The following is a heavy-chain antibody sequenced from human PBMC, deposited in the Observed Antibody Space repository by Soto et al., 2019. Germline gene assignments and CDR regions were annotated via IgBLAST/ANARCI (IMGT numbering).Heavy chain of an antibody. CDR1: GGSISSYY. V-gene: IGHV4-59*12. D-gene: IGHD3-22*01. CDR2: IYYSGST. J-gene: IGHJ4*02. CDR3: AREYYYDSSGFNY. Sequence: SETLSLTCTVSGGSISSYYWSWIRQPPGKGLEWIGHIYYSGSTYYNPSLKSRVTVSVGTSKNQFSLKLSSVTAADTAVYYCAREYYYDSSGFNYWGQGTLVTVSS.